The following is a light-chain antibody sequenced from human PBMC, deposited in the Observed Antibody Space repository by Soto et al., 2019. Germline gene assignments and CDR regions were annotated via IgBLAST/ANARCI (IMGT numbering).Light chain of an antibody. CDR2: EAS. CDR3: QQYNSYPAT. Sequence: DIQMTQSPSTLSASVGDRVTITCRASQSISSWLAWNQQKPGRAPNLLIYEASSLESGVPSRFSGGGSGTEFTLTISSLQPGDFATYYCQQYNSYPATFGQGTKVEIK. V-gene: IGKV1-5*03. J-gene: IGKJ1*01. CDR1: QSISSW.